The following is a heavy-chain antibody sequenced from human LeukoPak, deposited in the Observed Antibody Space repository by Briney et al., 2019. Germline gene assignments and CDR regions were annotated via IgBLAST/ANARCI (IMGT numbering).Heavy chain of an antibody. V-gene: IGHV3-21*01. CDR2: ISSSSSYI. J-gene: IGHJ6*03. CDR1: GFTFSSYS. Sequence: PGGSLRLSCAASGFTFSSYSMNWVRQAPGKGLEWVSSISSSSSYIYYADSVKGRFTISRDNAKNSLYLQMNSLRAEDTAVYYCARDGYIRPTVTTWSVFSAPYYYYMDVWGKGTTVTVSS. D-gene: IGHD4-11*01. CDR3: ARDGYIRPTVTTWSVFSAPYYYYMDV.